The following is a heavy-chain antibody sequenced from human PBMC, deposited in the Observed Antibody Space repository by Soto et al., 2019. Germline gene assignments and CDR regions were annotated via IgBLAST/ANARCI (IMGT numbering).Heavy chain of an antibody. CDR1: GGSISNYY. V-gene: IGHV4-59*01. CDR3: TSGVNQHDLSAY. D-gene: IGHD2-2*01. Sequence: SETLSVTCTVSGGSISNYYWTWIRQPPGKGLEWIGYIYSNGRTNYNPSLKSRVTISVDTSKNQFSLKLRSVTAADTAVYYCTSGVNQHDLSAYWGQRSLVIVSS. J-gene: IGHJ4*02. CDR2: IYSNGRT.